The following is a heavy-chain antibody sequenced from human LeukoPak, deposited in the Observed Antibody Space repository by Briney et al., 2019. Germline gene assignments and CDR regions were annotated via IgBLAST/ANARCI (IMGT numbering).Heavy chain of an antibody. J-gene: IGHJ4*02. V-gene: IGHV1-69*05. D-gene: IGHD6-13*01. Sequence: SVKVSCKASGGTFSSYAISWVRQAPGQGLEWMGGIIPIFGTANYAQKFQGRVTITTDESTSTAYMELSSLRSEDTAVYYCATFAVAELGRSDYWGQGTLVNVSS. CDR2: IIPIFGTA. CDR1: GGTFSSYA. CDR3: ATFAVAELGRSDY.